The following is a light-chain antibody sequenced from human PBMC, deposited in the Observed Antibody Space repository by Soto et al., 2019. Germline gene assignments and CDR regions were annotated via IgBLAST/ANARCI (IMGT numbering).Light chain of an antibody. J-gene: IGLJ3*02. V-gene: IGLV1-40*01. CDR3: QSYDSSLSGLRNWV. CDR2: GNS. Sequence: QSVLTQPPSVSGAPGQRVTISCTGSSSNIGAGYDVHWYQQLPGTAPKLLIYGNSNRPSGVPDRFSGSKYGTSASLAITGLQDEDEADYYCQSYDSSLSGLRNWVFGGGNKLTVL. CDR1: SSNIGAGYD.